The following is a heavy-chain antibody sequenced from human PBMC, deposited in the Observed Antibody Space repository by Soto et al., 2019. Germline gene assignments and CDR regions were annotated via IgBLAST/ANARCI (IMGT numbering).Heavy chain of an antibody. Sequence: EVQLVESGGGLVQPGGSLRLSCAASGFTFSSNWMSWVRQAPGRGLEWVANVKQDGSKKYSVDSVKGRFTISRDNAKNPLDLQMNSLRAEDTAVYYCARGRGVDVWGQGTTVTVSS. J-gene: IGHJ6*02. CDR1: GFTFSSNW. V-gene: IGHV3-7*04. CDR2: VKQDGSKK. CDR3: ARGRGVDV.